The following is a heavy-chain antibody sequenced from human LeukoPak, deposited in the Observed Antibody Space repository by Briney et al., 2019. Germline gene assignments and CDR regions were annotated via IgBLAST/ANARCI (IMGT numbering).Heavy chain of an antibody. V-gene: IGHV3-30*18. D-gene: IGHD3-10*01. CDR2: VSNDGSNK. Sequence: GGSLRLSCTASGFTFSSYGMHWVRQTPGKGLEWVAVVSNDGSNKYYADSVKGRFTICRDNSKNTLNLQMNSLRAEDTAVYYCAKKAYYGSGSFSLTHDAFDIWGQGTMVTVSS. J-gene: IGHJ3*02. CDR1: GFTFSSYG. CDR3: AKKAYYGSGSFSLTHDAFDI.